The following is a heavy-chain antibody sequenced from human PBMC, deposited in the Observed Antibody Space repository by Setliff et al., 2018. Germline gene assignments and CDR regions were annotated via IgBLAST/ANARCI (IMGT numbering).Heavy chain of an antibody. D-gene: IGHD3-3*01. CDR3: TRDATYYDFWSDYSPDAFAI. CDR2: ISSSSSYI. Sequence: GGSLRLSCAASGFTFSSYSMNWVRQAPGKGLEWVSSISSSSSYIYYADSVKGRFTISRDNAKNSLYLQMNSLRAEDTAMYYCTRDATYYDFWSDYSPDAFAIWGQGTMVTGSS. V-gene: IGHV3-21*01. CDR1: GFTFSSYS. J-gene: IGHJ3*02.